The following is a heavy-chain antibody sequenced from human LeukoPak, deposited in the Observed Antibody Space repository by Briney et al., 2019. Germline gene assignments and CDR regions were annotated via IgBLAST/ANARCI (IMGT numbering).Heavy chain of an antibody. J-gene: IGHJ6*02. D-gene: IGHD7-27*01. Sequence: SETLFLTCAVSGGSISSGGYSWSWIRQPPGKGLEWIGYIYHSGSTYYNPSLKSRVTISVDRSKNQFSLKLSSVTAADTAVYYCARGAGVSLYYYYYGMDVWGQGTTVTVSS. CDR1: GGSISSGGYS. CDR3: ARGAGVSLYYYYYGMDV. V-gene: IGHV4-30-2*01. CDR2: IYHSGST.